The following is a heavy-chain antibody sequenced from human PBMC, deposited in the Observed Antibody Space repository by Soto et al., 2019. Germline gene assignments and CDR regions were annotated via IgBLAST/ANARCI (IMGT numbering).Heavy chain of an antibody. CDR3: VRLYYYDTSPLDMDV. V-gene: IGHV4-34*02. D-gene: IGHD3-22*01. Sequence: QVQLQQWGAGLLKPSETLSLTCAVYGGSFSGYYWSWIRQPPGKGLEWIGEIDHSGITNYKPSLKSRVTKXIDGSXXQFSLMLGSVTAADTAVYYCVRLYYYDTSPLDMDVWGQGNTVTVSS. CDR2: IDHSGIT. CDR1: GGSFSGYY. J-gene: IGHJ6*02.